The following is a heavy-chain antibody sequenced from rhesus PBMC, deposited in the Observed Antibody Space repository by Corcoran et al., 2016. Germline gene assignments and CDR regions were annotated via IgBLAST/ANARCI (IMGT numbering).Heavy chain of an antibody. Sequence: QVQLVQSGAEVKKPGASVKLSCKASGYTFTSYYINWVRQAPGQVLEGREGINPGKGNTGYATKFQGRVTMTRDRSTSTAYMELSSLRSEDTAVYYCTRGQGGYSYGIDYWGQGVLVTVSS. CDR1: GYTFTSYY. CDR3: TRGQGGYSYGIDY. J-gene: IGHJ4*01. CDR2: INPGKGNT. D-gene: IGHD5-36*01. V-gene: IGHV1S9*01.